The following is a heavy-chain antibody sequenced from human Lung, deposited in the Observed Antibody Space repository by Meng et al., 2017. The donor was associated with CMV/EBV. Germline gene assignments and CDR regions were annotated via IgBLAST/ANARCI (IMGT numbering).Heavy chain of an antibody. CDR2: ISSSGRIT. CDR1: GFTFSIYK. V-gene: IGHV3-48*03. CDR3: ARDLPDYGDNAGGGY. J-gene: IGHJ4*02. Sequence: GESXKISXAASGFTFSIYKMNWVRQAPGKGLEWISYISSSGRITYYADSVKGRFTISRDNAKNSLYLQMNSLRAEDTAVYYCARDLPDYGDNAGGGYWGQGTXVTVSS. D-gene: IGHD4-23*01.